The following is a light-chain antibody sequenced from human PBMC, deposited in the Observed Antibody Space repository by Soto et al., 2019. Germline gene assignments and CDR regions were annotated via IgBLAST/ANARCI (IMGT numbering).Light chain of an antibody. CDR3: QQYDNLPLT. J-gene: IGKJ4*01. CDR1: HDIRKY. Sequence: DIQMTQSPSSLSASVGDRVTITCQASHDIRKYLNWYQQKPGKAPKLLIYDASYLETGVPSRFSGSGSGTDFTFTITSLEPEDIATYYCQQYDNLPLTFGGGTKVDIK. CDR2: DAS. V-gene: IGKV1-33*01.